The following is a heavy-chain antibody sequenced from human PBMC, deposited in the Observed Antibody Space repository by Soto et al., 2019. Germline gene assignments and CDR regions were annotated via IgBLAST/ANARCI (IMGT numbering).Heavy chain of an antibody. V-gene: IGHV3-23*01. CDR3: ATLGRYYDYVWGSYRYRDLDY. CDR1: GFTFSSYA. J-gene: IGHJ4*02. D-gene: IGHD3-16*02. Sequence: GSLRLSCAASGFTFSSYAMSWVRQAPGKGLEWVSAISGSGGSTYYADSVKGRFTISRDNSKNTLYLQMNSLRAEDTAVYYCATLGRYYDYVWGSYRYRDLDYWGQGTLVTVSS. CDR2: ISGSGGST.